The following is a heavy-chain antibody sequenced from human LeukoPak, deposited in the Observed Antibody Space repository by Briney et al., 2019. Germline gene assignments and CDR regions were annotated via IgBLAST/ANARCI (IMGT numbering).Heavy chain of an antibody. J-gene: IGHJ6*02. CDR2: ISSSSSYI. CDR3: ARDPEDFSGGSCLCMDV. V-gene: IGHV3-21*01. Sequence: GSLRLSCAASGFTFSSYSMNWVRQAPGKGLEWVSSISSSSSYIYYADSVKGRFTISRDNAKNSLYLQMNSLRAEDTAVYYCARDPEDFSGGSCLCMDVWGQGTTVTVSS. CDR1: GFTFSSYS. D-gene: IGHD2-15*01.